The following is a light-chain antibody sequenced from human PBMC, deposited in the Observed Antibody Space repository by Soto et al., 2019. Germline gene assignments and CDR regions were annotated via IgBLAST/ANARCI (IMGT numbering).Light chain of an antibody. CDR3: SSFAGSNNFPYV. CDR1: GSDVGDSSH. V-gene: IGLV2-8*01. CDR2: EIY. Sequence: QSALTQPRSVSGSPGQSVTISCTATGSDVGDSSHVSWYQLHPGKAPKLMIYEIYKRPSGVPDRFSGSKSGNTASLTVSGLQAEDEADYYCSSFAGSNNFPYVFGTGTKLTVL. J-gene: IGLJ1*01.